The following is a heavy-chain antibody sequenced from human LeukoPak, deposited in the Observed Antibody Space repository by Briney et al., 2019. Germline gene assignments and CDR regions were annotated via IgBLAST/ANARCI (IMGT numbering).Heavy chain of an antibody. CDR1: GGSISSYY. J-gene: IGHJ4*02. CDR3: ASFSGSQLFDY. V-gene: IGHV4-59*01. Sequence: SETLSLTCTVSGGSISSYYWSWIRQPPGKGLEWIGYIYYSGSTNYNPSLKSRVTISVDTSKNQFSLKLSSVTAADTAVYYCASFSGSQLFDYWGQGTLVTVSS. D-gene: IGHD5-12*01. CDR2: IYYSGST.